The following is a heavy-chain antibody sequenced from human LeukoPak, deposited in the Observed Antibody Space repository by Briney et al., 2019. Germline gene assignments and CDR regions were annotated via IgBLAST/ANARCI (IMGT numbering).Heavy chain of an antibody. J-gene: IGHJ4*02. D-gene: IGHD5-24*01. Sequence: ASVKVSCKASGYTFTSYDINWVRQATGQGPEWMGWMNPNSGNTGYAQKFQGRVTMTRNTSISTAYMELSSLRSEDTAIYFCARSDLGTITAGPFNYWGQGTLVAVSS. CDR2: MNPNSGNT. CDR3: ARSDLGTITAGPFNY. V-gene: IGHV1-8*01. CDR1: GYTFTSYD.